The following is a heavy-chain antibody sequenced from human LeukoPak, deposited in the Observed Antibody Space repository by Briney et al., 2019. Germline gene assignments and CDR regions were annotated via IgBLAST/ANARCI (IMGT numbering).Heavy chain of an antibody. V-gene: IGHV4-38-2*02. CDR1: GYSISSGYY. CDR3: AKSSGVLREGFDY. D-gene: IGHD3-10*01. Sequence: SETLPLTCIVSGYSISSGYYWGWIRQPPGKGLEWIGSIYYDGTTYYSPSLKSRVTVLRDTSKNQFSLKLSSVTAADTAVYYWAKSSGVLREGFDYWGQGTLVTVSS. CDR2: IYYDGTT. J-gene: IGHJ4*02.